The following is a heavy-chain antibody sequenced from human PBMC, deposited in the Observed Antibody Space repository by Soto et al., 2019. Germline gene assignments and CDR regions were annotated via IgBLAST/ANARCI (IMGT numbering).Heavy chain of an antibody. CDR3: ARGGVAARKGRWFDP. D-gene: IGHD6-25*01. V-gene: IGHV4-59*01. CDR2: IHYSGST. Sequence: QVQLQESGPGLVKPSETLSLTCTVSGGSISSYYWGWIRQPPGKGLEWIGYIHYSGSTNYNPSLRSRVTLSVATPKNQFSLKVNAMIAADTAIYYCARGGVAARKGRWFDPWGQGTLVTVSS. J-gene: IGHJ5*02. CDR1: GGSISSYY.